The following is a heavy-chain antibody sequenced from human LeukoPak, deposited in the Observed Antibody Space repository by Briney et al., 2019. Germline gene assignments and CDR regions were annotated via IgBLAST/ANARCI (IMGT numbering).Heavy chain of an antibody. J-gene: IGHJ5*02. D-gene: IGHD3-22*01. CDR2: INPNSGGT. V-gene: IGHV1-2*06. Sequence: ASVKVSCKASGYTFTGYYMHWVRQAPGQGLKWMGRINPNSGGTNYAQKFQGRVTMTRDTSISTAYMELSRLRSDDTAVYYCARDRGVVVITSAQNWFDPWGQGTLVTVSS. CDR1: GYTFTGYY. CDR3: ARDRGVVVITSAQNWFDP.